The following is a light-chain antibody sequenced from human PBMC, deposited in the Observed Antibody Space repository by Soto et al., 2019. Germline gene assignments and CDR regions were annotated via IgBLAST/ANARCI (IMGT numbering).Light chain of an antibody. CDR1: QVTSRY. Sequence: ENVLTQAPGTQSLSPGERATLSCRASQVTSRYLSWYQQRPGQAPRLLIYGASSRATGIPDRFSGSGSGTDFTLTISRLEPEDFAVYYCQQYSTSPISFGQGTRLEIK. V-gene: IGKV3-20*01. CDR2: GAS. CDR3: QQYSTSPIS. J-gene: IGKJ5*01.